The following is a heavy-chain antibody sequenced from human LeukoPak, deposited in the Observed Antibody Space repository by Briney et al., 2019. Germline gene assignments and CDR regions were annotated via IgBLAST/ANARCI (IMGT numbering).Heavy chain of an antibody. V-gene: IGHV3-21*01. CDR3: ARAYRSGENDAFDI. D-gene: IGHD2-15*01. J-gene: IGHJ3*02. CDR1: GLTFSCYS. CDR2: ISSSSSYI. Sequence: GVSLRLSCAASGLTFSCYSMNWVRQAPGKGLEWVSSISSSSSYIYYADSVKGRFTISRDNAKNSLYLQMNSLRAEDTAVYYCARAYRSGENDAFDIWGQGTMVTVSS.